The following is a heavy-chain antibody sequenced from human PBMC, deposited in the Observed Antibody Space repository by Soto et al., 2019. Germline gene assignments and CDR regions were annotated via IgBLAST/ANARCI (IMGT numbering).Heavy chain of an antibody. CDR1: VGSITSGGYY. D-gene: IGHD3-10*01. Sequence: PSETLSLTCTVSVGSITSGGYYWSWIRQHPGKGLEWLGYIYDSGSTFYNPSLKSRITLSVDTSKNQFSLKLSSVTVADTAVYFCARKQAGYFYGIDYWGQGTPVTVSS. V-gene: IGHV4-31*03. CDR3: ARKQAGYFYGIDY. CDR2: IYDSGST. J-gene: IGHJ4*02.